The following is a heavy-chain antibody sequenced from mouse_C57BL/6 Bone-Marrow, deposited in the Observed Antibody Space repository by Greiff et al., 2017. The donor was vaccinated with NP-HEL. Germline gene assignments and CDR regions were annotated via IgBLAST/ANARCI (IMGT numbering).Heavy chain of an antibody. CDR2: IYPRSGNT. CDR1: GYTFTSYG. Sequence: VQLVESGAELARPGASVKLSCKASGYTFTSYGISWVKQRTGQGLEWIGEIYPRSGNTYYNEKFKGKATLTADKSSSTAYMELRSLTSEDSAVYFCATWGYFDYGGQGTALTVSS. J-gene: IGHJ2*01. V-gene: IGHV1-81*01. CDR3: ATWGYFDY.